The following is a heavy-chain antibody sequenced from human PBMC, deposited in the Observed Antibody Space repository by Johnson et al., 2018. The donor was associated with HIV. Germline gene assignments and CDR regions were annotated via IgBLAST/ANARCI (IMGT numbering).Heavy chain of an antibody. Sequence: QEQLVESGGGVVQPGRSLRLSCAASGFTFSSYAMHWVRQAPGKGLEWVAVISYDGSNKYYADSVKGRFTISRDNSKNTLYLQMNSLRAEDTAVYYCTTGPMGAFDIWGQGTMVTVSS. J-gene: IGHJ3*02. CDR3: TTGPMGAFDI. CDR1: GFTFSSYA. V-gene: IGHV3-30-3*01. D-gene: IGHD3-16*01. CDR2: ISYDGSNK.